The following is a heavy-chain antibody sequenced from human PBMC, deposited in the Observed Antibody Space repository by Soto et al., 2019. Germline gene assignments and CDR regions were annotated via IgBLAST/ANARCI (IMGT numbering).Heavy chain of an antibody. Sequence: SETLSLTCTVSGGSISSSDYYWSWIRQPPGKGLEWIGYIYYSGSTYYNPSLKSRVTISVDTSKNQFSLKLSSVTAADTAVYYCARDRLTRVRGIHGPAGFDPWGQGTLVTVSS. CDR1: GGSISSSDYY. J-gene: IGHJ5*02. D-gene: IGHD3-10*01. V-gene: IGHV4-30-4*01. CDR3: ARDRLTRVRGIHGPAGFDP. CDR2: IYYSGST.